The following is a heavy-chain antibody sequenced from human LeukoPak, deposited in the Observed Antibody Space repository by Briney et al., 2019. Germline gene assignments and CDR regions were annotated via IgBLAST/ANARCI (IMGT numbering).Heavy chain of an antibody. CDR2: IIPIFGTA. CDR3: TTAWYSGYDY. V-gene: IGHV1-69*06. Sequence: SVKVSCKASGGTFSSYAISWVRQAPGQGLEWMGGIIPIFGTANYAQKFQGRVTITADKSTSTAYMELSSLRSEDTAVYYCTTAWYSGYDYWGQGTLVTVSS. D-gene: IGHD5-12*01. CDR1: GGTFSSYA. J-gene: IGHJ4*02.